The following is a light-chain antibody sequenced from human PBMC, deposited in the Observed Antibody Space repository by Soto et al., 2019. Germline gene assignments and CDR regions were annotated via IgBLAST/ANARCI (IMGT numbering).Light chain of an antibody. CDR1: QSVSSSY. CDR2: GAS. V-gene: IGKV3-20*01. Sequence: EIVLTQSPGTLSLSPGERATLSCRASQSVSSSYLAWYQQKPGQAPRLLIYGASSRATGIPDKFSGSGSGTDFTLTISTLEPEDFAVCYCQQYGSSPYTFGQGTKLEIK. J-gene: IGKJ2*01. CDR3: QQYGSSPYT.